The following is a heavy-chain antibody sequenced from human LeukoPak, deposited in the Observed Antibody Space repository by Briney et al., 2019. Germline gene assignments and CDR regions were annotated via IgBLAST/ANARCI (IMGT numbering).Heavy chain of an antibody. CDR3: TRVVNGGHFDY. CDR2: VYHTGTS. V-gene: IGHV4-59*01. CDR1: GASINDYY. J-gene: IGHJ4*02. D-gene: IGHD2-8*01. Sequence: PSETLSLTCSVSGASINDYYWTWIRQPPGKGLEWIGYVYHTGTSGYHPSLKGRVAMSLDTSKNQVSLKLRSVTAADTAVYFCTRVVNGGHFDYWGQGTLVTVSS.